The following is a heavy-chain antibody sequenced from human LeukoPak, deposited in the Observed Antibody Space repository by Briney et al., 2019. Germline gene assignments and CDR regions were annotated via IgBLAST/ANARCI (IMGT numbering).Heavy chain of an antibody. Sequence: GASVKVSCKASGFTFTSSAMQWVRQARGQRLEWIGWIVVGSGNTNYAQKFQERVTITRDMSTSTAYMELSSLTFDDTAVYYCAREKGVRGPRGNWFDPWGQGTLVTVSS. CDR1: GFTFTSSA. V-gene: IGHV1-58*02. CDR2: IVVGSGNT. J-gene: IGHJ5*02. CDR3: AREKGVRGPRGNWFDP. D-gene: IGHD3-10*01.